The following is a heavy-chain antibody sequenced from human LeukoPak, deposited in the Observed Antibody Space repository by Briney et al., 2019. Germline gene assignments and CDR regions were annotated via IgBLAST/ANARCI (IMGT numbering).Heavy chain of an antibody. CDR2: IYPGDSDT. V-gene: IGHV5-51*01. J-gene: IGHJ4*02. D-gene: IGHD5-18*01. CDR3: ARHPPEDTAMAPADY. Sequence: GESLKISCKGSGYSFTSYWIGWVRQMPGKGLEWMGIIYPGDSDTRYSPSFQGQVTISADKSISTAYLQWSSLKASDTAMYYCARHPPEDTAMAPADYWGQGTLVTVSS. CDR1: GYSFTSYW.